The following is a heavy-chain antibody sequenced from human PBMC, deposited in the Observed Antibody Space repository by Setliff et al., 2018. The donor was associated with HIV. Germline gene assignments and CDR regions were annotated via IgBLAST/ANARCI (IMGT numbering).Heavy chain of an antibody. CDR2: IYSGGST. D-gene: IGHD3-9*01. V-gene: IGHV3-66*01. CDR1: GFIFSGYS. CDR3: ARDISKDWYYFDY. Sequence: PGGSLRLSCVGSGFIFSGYSMNWVRQAPGKGLEWVSVIYSGGSTYYAGSVKGRFTISRDNSKNTLYLQMNSLRVEDTAVYYCARDISKDWYYFDYWGQGTLVTVSS. J-gene: IGHJ4*02.